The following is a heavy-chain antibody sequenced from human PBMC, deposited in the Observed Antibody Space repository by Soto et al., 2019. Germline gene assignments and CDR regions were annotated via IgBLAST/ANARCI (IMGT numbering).Heavy chain of an antibody. CDR3: ARTKAYYYYMDV. D-gene: IGHD2-8*01. Sequence: QVQLQQWGAGLLKPSETLSLTCAVYGGSFSGYYWSWIRQPPGKGLEWIGEINHSGSTNYNPSLKSRVTISVDTSKNQYSLKLSSVTAADTAVYYCARTKAYYYYMDVWGKGSTVPVSS. CDR1: GGSFSGYY. CDR2: INHSGST. J-gene: IGHJ6*03. V-gene: IGHV4-34*01.